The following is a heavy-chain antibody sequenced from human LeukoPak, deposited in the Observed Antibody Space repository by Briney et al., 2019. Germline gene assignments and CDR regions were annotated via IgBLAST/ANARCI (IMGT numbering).Heavy chain of an antibody. V-gene: IGHV3-48*01. J-gene: IGHJ4*02. Sequence: GGSLRLSCAASGFTFSSYGMHWVRQAPGEGLEWVSYISSSSSTIYYADSVKGRFTISRDNAKNSLYLQMNSLRAEDTAVYYCARGLLSDYWGQGTLVTVSS. CDR2: ISSSSSTI. CDR1: GFTFSSYG. CDR3: ARGLLSDY. D-gene: IGHD2/OR15-2a*01.